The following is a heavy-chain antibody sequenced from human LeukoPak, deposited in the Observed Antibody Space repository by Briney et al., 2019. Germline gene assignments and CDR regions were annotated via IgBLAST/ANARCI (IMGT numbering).Heavy chain of an antibody. D-gene: IGHD5-24*01. J-gene: IGHJ6*03. CDR1: GFTFSNYY. CDR3: ARAGEMRYMDV. Sequence: PGGSLRLSCEASGFTFSNYYMSWIHQAPGKGLEWVSHIKGNGATTYYADSVRGRFTISRDNAKNSLFLQMNSLRVDDTATYYCARAGEMRYMDVWGKGTAVAVS. CDR2: IKGNGATT. V-gene: IGHV3-11*01.